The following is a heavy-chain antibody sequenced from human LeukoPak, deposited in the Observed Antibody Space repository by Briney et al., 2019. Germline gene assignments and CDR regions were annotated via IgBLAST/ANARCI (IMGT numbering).Heavy chain of an antibody. CDR2: IYYSGST. CDR1: GGSISSYY. CDR3: ARNIVGATSRFDY. V-gene: IGHV4-59*08. D-gene: IGHD1-26*01. J-gene: IGHJ4*02. Sequence: PSETLSLTCTVSGGSISSYYWSWLRQPPGKGLEWIGYIYYSGSTNYNPSLKSRVTISVDTSKNQFSLKLSSVTAADTAVYYCARNIVGATSRFDYWGQGTLVTVSS.